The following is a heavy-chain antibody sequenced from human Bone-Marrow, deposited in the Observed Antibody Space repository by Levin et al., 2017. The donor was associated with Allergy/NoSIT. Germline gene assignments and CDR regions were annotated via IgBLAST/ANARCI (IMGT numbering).Heavy chain of an antibody. V-gene: IGHV2-70*04. CDR3: ARIGPKCGQNRVRDAFDI. CDR2: IDWDDDK. Sequence: QTLSLTCTFPGFSLSTSGMRVSWIRQPPGKALEWLARIDWDDDKFYSTSLKTRLTISKDTSKNQVVLTMTNMDPVDTATYYCARIGPKCGQNRVRDAFDIWGQGTMVTVSS. J-gene: IGHJ3*02. CDR1: GFSLSTSGMR. D-gene: IGHD1-14*01.